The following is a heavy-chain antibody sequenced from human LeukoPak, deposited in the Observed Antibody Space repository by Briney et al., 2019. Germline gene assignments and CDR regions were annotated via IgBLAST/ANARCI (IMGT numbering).Heavy chain of an antibody. V-gene: IGHV1-69*04. D-gene: IGHD1-7*01. Sequence: SVKVSCKASGGTFSSYAISWVRQAPGQGLEWMGRIIPILGIANYAQKFQGRVTMTTDTSTSTAYMELRGLRSDDTAVYYCARGGSNWNYQYYFDYWGQGTLVTVSS. J-gene: IGHJ4*02. CDR2: IIPILGIA. CDR3: ARGGSNWNYQYYFDY. CDR1: GGTFSSYA.